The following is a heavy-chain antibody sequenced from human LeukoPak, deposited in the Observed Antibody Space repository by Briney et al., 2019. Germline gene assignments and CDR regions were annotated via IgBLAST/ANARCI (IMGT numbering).Heavy chain of an antibody. V-gene: IGHV3-30*02. CDR3: AKDRVGNNYYYYMDV. D-gene: IGHD4-23*01. Sequence: TGGSLRLSCAASGFTFSSYGMHWVRQAPGKGLEWVAFIRYDGSNKYYADSVKGRFTISRDNSKNTLYLQMNSLRAEDTAVYYCAKDRVGNNYYYYMDVWGKGTTVTVSS. CDR2: IRYDGSNK. CDR1: GFTFSSYG. J-gene: IGHJ6*03.